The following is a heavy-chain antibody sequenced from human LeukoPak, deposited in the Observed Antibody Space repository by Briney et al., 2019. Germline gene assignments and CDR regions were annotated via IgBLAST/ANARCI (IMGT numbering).Heavy chain of an antibody. J-gene: IGHJ4*02. Sequence: PGLCLTLSRLGSGFSLHDYWMSWVGPAPRTGRDGAANIKQDGREKDYVDALKGRFTISRDKAKNSLYLQMNSLRAEDTAVYYCARWLELMRNFDWWGQGTLVTVSS. V-gene: IGHV3-7*04. D-gene: IGHD5-24*01. CDR3: ARWLELMRNFDW. CDR1: GFSLHDYW. CDR2: IKQDGREK.